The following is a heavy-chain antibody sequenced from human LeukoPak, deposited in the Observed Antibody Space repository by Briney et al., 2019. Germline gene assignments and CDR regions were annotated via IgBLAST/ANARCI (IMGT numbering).Heavy chain of an antibody. J-gene: IGHJ4*02. V-gene: IGHV3-23*01. CDR2: ITTSVGNT. Sequence: HPGGSLRLSCAASGFTFSSYTMSWVRQAPGKGLEWVSTITTSVGNTYYADSVKGRFTVSRDNSKNTLFLQMNSLRAEDTAVYYCAKDGGLWVSAHWGDSWGRGTLVTVSS. D-gene: IGHD7-27*01. CDR3: AKDGGLWVSAHWGDS. CDR1: GFTFSSYT.